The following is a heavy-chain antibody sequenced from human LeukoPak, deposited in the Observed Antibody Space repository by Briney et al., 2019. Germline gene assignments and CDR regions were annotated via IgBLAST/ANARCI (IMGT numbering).Heavy chain of an antibody. V-gene: IGHV1-2*02. D-gene: IGHD5-18*01. CDR3: ARDREYSYGYFDY. J-gene: IGHJ4*02. CDR2: INPNSGGT. CDR1: GYTLTRYY. Sequence: ASVKVSCKASGYTLTRYYIHRGREAPGPRVGGMGWINPNSGGTNYAQKFRGRVTMTRDTSISTAYMELSRLRSDDTAVYYCARDREYSYGYFDYWGQGTLVTVSS.